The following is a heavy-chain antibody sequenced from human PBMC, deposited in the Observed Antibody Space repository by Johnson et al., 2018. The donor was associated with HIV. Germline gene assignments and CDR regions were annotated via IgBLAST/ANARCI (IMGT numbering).Heavy chain of an antibody. CDR1: GFTFSTFA. V-gene: IGHV3-30*04. J-gene: IGHJ3*02. D-gene: IGHD3-16*01. CDR3: ARVGGYACDI. Sequence: VQLVESGGGVVQPGTSLRLSCAASGFTFSTFAMHWVRQAPGKGLEWVAVISFDGSNKYYADSVKGRFTISRDNSNNTLYPQMNSLRAEDTAVYYCARVGGYACDIWGQGTMVTVSS. CDR2: ISFDGSNK.